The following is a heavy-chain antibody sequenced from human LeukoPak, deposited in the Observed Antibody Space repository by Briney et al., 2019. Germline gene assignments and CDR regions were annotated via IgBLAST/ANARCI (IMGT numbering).Heavy chain of an antibody. V-gene: IGHV3-23*01. Sequence: GGSLRLSCAVSGITLSNYGMSWVRQAPGKGLEWVAGISDSGDRTNYADSVKGRFTISRDNPKNTLYLQMNSLRAEDTAVYFCTKRGVVIRVILVGFHKEAYYFDSWGQGALVTVSS. CDR3: TKRGVVIRVILVGFHKEAYYFDS. J-gene: IGHJ4*02. D-gene: IGHD3-22*01. CDR1: GITLSNYG. CDR2: ISDSGDRT.